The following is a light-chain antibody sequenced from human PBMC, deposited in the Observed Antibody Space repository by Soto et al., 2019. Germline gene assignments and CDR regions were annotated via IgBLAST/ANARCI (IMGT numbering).Light chain of an antibody. V-gene: IGKV1-9*01. CDR1: QGISSH. CDR2: AAS. J-gene: IGKJ4*01. CDR3: QQVNSFPVT. Sequence: DIQLTQSPSSLSASVGDRITITCRASQGISSHLAWYHQRPGKAPELLIYAASTLQSGVPSRFSGSGSGTEFTLTITSLQPEDFATYYCQQVNSFPVTFGGGTKVDIK.